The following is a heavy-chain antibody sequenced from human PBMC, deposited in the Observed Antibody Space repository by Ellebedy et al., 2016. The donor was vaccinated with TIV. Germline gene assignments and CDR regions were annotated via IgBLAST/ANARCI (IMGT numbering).Heavy chain of an antibody. J-gene: IGHJ6*03. Sequence: GESLKISCAASGFSFSSYWMSWVRQAPGKGLEWVANIKQDGSEKYYVDSVKGRFTISRDNAKNSLYLQMNSLRAEDTAVYYCASIAAAGTFYYYYYMDVWGKGTTVTVSS. CDR1: GFSFSSYW. D-gene: IGHD6-13*01. CDR3: ASIAAAGTFYYYYYMDV. CDR2: IKQDGSEK. V-gene: IGHV3-7*01.